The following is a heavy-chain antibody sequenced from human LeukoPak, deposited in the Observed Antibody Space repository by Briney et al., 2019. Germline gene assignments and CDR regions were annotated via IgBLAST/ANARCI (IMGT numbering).Heavy chain of an antibody. CDR1: GYTLTELS. CDR3: ATLQWELLDYYFDY. V-gene: IGHV1-24*01. D-gene: IGHD1-26*01. Sequence: ASVKVSCKVSGYTLTELSMHWVRQAPGKGLEWMGGFDPEDGETIYTQKFQGRVTMTEDTSTDTAYMELSSLRSEDTAVYYCATLQWELLDYYFDYWGQGTLVTVSS. CDR2: FDPEDGET. J-gene: IGHJ4*02.